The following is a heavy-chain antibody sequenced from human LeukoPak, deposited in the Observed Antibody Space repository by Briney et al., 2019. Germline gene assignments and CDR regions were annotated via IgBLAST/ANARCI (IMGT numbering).Heavy chain of an antibody. D-gene: IGHD3-22*01. CDR3: ARLKTYYYDSSGYYSNWFDP. CDR1: GYFISSGYY. Sequence: SETLSLTCTVSGYFISSGYYWGWIRQPPGKGLEWIGSIYHSGSTYYNPSLKSQVTISVDTSKNQFSLKLSSVTAADTAVYCCARLKTYYYDSSGYYSNWFDPWGQGTLVTVSS. CDR2: IYHSGST. J-gene: IGHJ5*02. V-gene: IGHV4-38-2*02.